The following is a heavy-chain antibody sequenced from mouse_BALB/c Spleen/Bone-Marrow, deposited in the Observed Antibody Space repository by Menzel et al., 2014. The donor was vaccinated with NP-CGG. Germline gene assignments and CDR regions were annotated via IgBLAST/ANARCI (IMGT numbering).Heavy chain of an antibody. Sequence: DVMLVESGGGLVQPGGSRKLSCAASGFTFSSFGMHWVRQAPEKGLEWVAYISSGSSTIYYADTVKGRFTISRDNPKNTLFLQTTSLRSEDTAMYYCASLTYYAMDYWGQGTSVTVSS. J-gene: IGHJ4*01. CDR2: ISSGSSTI. V-gene: IGHV5-17*02. CDR1: GFTFSSFG. CDR3: ASLTYYAMDY.